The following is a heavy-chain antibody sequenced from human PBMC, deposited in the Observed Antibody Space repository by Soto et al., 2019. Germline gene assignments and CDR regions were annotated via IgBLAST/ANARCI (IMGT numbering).Heavy chain of an antibody. CDR2: ISHTGST. D-gene: IGHD3-10*01. Sequence: PSETLSLTCAVSGGSITSGNSYSWSWIRQPPGKGLEWIGSISHTGSTSYNPSLKSRLTMSVDKSKNQCSLRLSSVTAADMAVYYCARAVAPYFGTWFDPWGQGILVTVSS. CDR3: ARAVAPYFGTWFDP. J-gene: IGHJ5*02. V-gene: IGHV4-30-2*01. CDR1: GGSITSGNSYS.